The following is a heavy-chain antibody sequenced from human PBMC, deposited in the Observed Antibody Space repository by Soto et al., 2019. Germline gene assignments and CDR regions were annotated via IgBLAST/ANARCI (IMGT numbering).Heavy chain of an antibody. J-gene: IGHJ4*02. Sequence: QVQLVQSGAEVKTPGSSVKVSCKASGGIFTRYDIRWVRQAPGQGLEWMGAIIPIFGTANYAQKFQGRVTITADATTSTAYMELSCLRSEDTAMYYCAINEGRDVSTFDYWGQGTLVTVSS. V-gene: IGHV1-69*01. CDR2: IIPIFGTA. CDR3: AINEGRDVSTFDY. D-gene: IGHD3-10*02. CDR1: GGIFTRYD.